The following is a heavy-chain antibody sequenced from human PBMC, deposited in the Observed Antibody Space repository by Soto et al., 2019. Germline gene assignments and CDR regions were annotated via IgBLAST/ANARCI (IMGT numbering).Heavy chain of an antibody. V-gene: IGHV4-4*02. CDR3: ASITGWYRHDV. CDR1: GDSISNSRW. CDR2: IFPSGDT. Sequence: QVQLQESGPGLVKPSGTLSLTCAVSGDSISNSRWWSWVRQPPGKGLEGIGDIFPSGDTNYNPSLKTGVITSVDKSPNQFSLKVSAVTAAYSAVYYCASITGWYRHDVWGQGTLVTVSS. J-gene: IGHJ3*01. D-gene: IGHD1-20*01.